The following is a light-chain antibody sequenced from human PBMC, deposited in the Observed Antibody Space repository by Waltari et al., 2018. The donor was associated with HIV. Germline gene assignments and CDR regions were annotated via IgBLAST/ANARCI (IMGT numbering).Light chain of an antibody. V-gene: IGKV3-11*01. J-gene: IGKJ2*01. CDR3: QQRSNWLYT. CDR2: DAS. CDR1: QSVGRY. Sequence: EIVLTQSPATLSLSPGERATLSCRARQSVGRYLAWYQQKPGQAPRLLIYDASNRATGIPARFSGSGSGTDFTLTISSLEPEDFAVYYCQQRSNWLYTFGQGTKLEIK.